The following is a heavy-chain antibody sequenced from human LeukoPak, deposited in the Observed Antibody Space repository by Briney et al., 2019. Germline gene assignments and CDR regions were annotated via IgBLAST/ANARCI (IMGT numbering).Heavy chain of an antibody. V-gene: IGHV3-23*01. CDR3: ARDPNGDYLGAFGF. CDR2: IRGSGGGT. Sequence: GGSLRLSCAASAFTFSTYAMTWVRQAPGKGLEWVSSIRGSGGGTYYADSVKGRFTISRDNSKSTLCLQMNSLRAEDTAVYYCARDPNGDYLGAFGFWGQGTMVTVSS. CDR1: AFTFSTYA. J-gene: IGHJ3*01. D-gene: IGHD2-8*01.